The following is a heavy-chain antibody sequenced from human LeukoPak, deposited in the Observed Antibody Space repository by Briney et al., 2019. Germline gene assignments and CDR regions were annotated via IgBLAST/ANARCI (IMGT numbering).Heavy chain of an antibody. Sequence: SETLSLTCTVSGGYISSYYCSWLRQPPGKGLEWIGYIYYSGSTNYNPSLKSRVTISVDTSKNQFSLKLSSVTAADTAVYYCARGLYDILTYYFDYWGQGTLVTVSS. CDR2: IYYSGST. CDR1: GGYISSYY. J-gene: IGHJ4*02. CDR3: ARGLYDILTYYFDY. V-gene: IGHV4-59*01. D-gene: IGHD3-9*01.